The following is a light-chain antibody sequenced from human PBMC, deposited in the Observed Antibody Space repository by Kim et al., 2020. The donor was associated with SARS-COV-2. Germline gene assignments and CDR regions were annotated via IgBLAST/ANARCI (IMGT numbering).Light chain of an antibody. CDR1: QSVSSSY. V-gene: IGKV3-20*01. CDR3: QQNGSSPRT. Sequence: EIVLTQSPGTLSLSPGERATLSCRASQSVSSSYIAWYQQKPGQAPRLLIYGASSRATGIPDRFSGSESGTDFTLTISRLEPEDFAVYYCQQNGSSPRTFGQGTKVDIK. CDR2: GAS. J-gene: IGKJ1*01.